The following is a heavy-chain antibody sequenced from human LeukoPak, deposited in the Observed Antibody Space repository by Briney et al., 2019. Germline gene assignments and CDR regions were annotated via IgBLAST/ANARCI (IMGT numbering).Heavy chain of an antibody. Sequence: SETLSLTCTVSGGSISSSSYYWGWIRQPPGKGLEWIGSIYYAGSTHYNPSLKSRVTISVDASKTQFSLKLSSVTAADTAVYYCARQLSRSSWYYFDHWGQGTLVTVSS. CDR3: ARQLSRSSWYYFDH. CDR1: GGSISSSSYY. D-gene: IGHD6-13*01. J-gene: IGHJ4*02. V-gene: IGHV4-39*01. CDR2: IYYAGST.